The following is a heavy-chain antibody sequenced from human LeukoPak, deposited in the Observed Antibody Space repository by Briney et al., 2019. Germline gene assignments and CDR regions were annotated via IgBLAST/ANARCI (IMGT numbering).Heavy chain of an antibody. CDR3: ARRLYSSTWYALDY. Sequence: ASVKVSCKASGYTFTDYYLHWVRQAPGQGLEWMGWINPNSGGTNYAQKFQGRVTMTRDTSISTAYMELSSLRSDDTAAYYCARRLYSSTWYALDYWGQGTLVTVSS. CDR1: GYTFTDYY. V-gene: IGHV1-2*02. J-gene: IGHJ4*02. CDR2: INPNSGGT. D-gene: IGHD6-13*01.